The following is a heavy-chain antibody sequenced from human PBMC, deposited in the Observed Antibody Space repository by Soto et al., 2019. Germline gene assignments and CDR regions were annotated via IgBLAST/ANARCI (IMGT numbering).Heavy chain of an antibody. D-gene: IGHD5-12*01. Sequence: SETLSLTCAVSSGSISSSNWWSWVRQPPGKGLEWIGEIYHSGSTNYNPSLKSRVTISVDKSKNQFSLKLSSVTAADTAVYYCARVSSSALEEREGYSGYDLFIDDAFDIWGQGTMVTVSS. CDR1: SGSISSSNW. CDR3: ARVSSSALEEREGYSGYDLFIDDAFDI. V-gene: IGHV4-4*02. J-gene: IGHJ3*02. CDR2: IYHSGST.